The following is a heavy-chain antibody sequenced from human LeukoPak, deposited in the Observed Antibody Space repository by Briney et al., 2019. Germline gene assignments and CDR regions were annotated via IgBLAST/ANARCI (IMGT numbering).Heavy chain of an antibody. CDR1: GFTFSSYE. V-gene: IGHV3-48*03. D-gene: IGHD2-2*01. Sequence: GGSLRLSCAASGFTFSSYEMNWVRQAPGKGLEWVSYISSSGSTIYYADSVKGRFTISRDNAKNSLYLQMNSLRVEDTAVYYCARRTPQYHVFQHWGQGTLVTVSS. CDR3: ARRTPQYHVFQH. CDR2: ISSSGSTI. J-gene: IGHJ1*01.